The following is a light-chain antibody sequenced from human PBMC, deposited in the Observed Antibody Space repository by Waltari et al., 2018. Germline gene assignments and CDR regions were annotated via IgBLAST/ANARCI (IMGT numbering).Light chain of an antibody. CDR2: DAS. Sequence: EIVLTQSPGTLSLSPGERATLPCRARQSVSKYLAWYQQKVGQPPRLLFYDASTRATGIPDRFIGSGFGTDFSLTISRLEPEDFAVYYCQKYGTLPATFGQGTKVEI. CDR3: QKYGTLPAT. J-gene: IGKJ1*01. V-gene: IGKV3-20*01. CDR1: QSVSKY.